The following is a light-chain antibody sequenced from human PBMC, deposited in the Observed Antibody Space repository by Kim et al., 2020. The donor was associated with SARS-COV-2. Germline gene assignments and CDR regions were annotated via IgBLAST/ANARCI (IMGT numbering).Light chain of an antibody. J-gene: IGLJ2*01. CDR1: RLGEKY. Sequence: SVSPGQTATITCSGDRLGEKYVCWYQQKPGQSPEVVIYQDTKRPSEIPDRSSGSNSGNTATLTISRTQAMDEADYYCQVWDSTTTVFGGGTQLTVL. CDR2: QDT. CDR3: QVWDSTTTV. V-gene: IGLV3-1*01.